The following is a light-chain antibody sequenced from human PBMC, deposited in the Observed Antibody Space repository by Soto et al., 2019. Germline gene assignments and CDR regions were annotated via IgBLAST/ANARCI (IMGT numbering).Light chain of an antibody. Sequence: DIQMTQSPSTLSASVGDRVTITCRASQSISSWLAWYQQKPGKAPKLLIYKASSLESGVPSRFSGSGSGTEFTLTISSLQPDDFASYHCQHYNNYPWTFGQGTKVEIK. CDR1: QSISSW. CDR3: QHYNNYPWT. CDR2: KAS. V-gene: IGKV1-5*03. J-gene: IGKJ1*01.